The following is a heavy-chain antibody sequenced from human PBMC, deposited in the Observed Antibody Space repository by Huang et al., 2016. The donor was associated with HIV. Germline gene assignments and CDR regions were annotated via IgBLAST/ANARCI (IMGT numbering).Heavy chain of an antibody. CDR3: ARLPGSITMIRGVITDPY. V-gene: IGHV4-39*02. J-gene: IGHJ4*02. CDR2: IYYSGST. D-gene: IGHD3-10*01. Sequence: QLQLQESGPGLVKPSETLSLTCTVSGGSIRSDNYYWGWIRQPPGKGLEWLGSIYYSGSTYYHPSLKRRVTITVDTAKKHFSLRMRSVTAADTAVYYCARLPGSITMIRGVITDPYWGQGTLVTVSS. CDR1: GGSIRSDNYY.